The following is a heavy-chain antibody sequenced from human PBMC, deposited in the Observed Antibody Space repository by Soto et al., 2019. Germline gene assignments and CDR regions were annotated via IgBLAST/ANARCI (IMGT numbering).Heavy chain of an antibody. CDR2: IHYSGTS. V-gene: IGHV4-39*01. D-gene: IGHD2-21*01. CDR1: VDSISSSSQY. Sequence: EALSLTCSVSVDSISSSSQYWGWIRQPPGKGLEWIGSIHYSGTSYYNPSLKSRVTIFVDTSKNQLSLKLSSVTAADTAVYYCARHWIAGSSIPWGQGTLVTVSS. CDR3: ARHWIAGSSIP. J-gene: IGHJ5*02.